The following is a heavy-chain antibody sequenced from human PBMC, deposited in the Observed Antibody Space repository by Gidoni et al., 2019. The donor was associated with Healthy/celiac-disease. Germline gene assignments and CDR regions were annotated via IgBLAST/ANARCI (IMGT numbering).Heavy chain of an antibody. V-gene: IGHV3-9*01. CDR3: AKGAVDYPSPFDY. D-gene: IGHD4-17*01. Sequence: EVQLVESGGGLVQPGRSLRLSCAAAGLPFDDYAIHWVRQAPGKGLEWDSGISWNSGSIGYADSVKGRFTISRDNAKNSLYLQMNSLRAEDTALYYCAKGAVDYPSPFDYWGQGTLVTVSS. J-gene: IGHJ4*02. CDR2: ISWNSGSI. CDR1: GLPFDDYA.